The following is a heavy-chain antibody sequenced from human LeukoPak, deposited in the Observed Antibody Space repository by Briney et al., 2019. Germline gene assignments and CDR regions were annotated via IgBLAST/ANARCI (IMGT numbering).Heavy chain of an antibody. Sequence: ASVKVSCKASGYTFNNHDINWVRQATGQSLEWMGWMNPYSGNTGYAQKFQGRVSMTRDTSITTAYLKFYSLRSEDTAVYYCARGYSPTLRTTGNDYWGQGTLVTVSS. J-gene: IGHJ4*02. CDR3: ARGYSPTLRTTGNDY. CDR2: MNPYSGNT. V-gene: IGHV1-8*01. D-gene: IGHD1-1*01. CDR1: GYTFNNHD.